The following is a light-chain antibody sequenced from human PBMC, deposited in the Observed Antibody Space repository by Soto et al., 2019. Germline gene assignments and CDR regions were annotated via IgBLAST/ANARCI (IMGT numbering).Light chain of an antibody. CDR2: EVS. V-gene: IGLV2-14*01. CDR1: SSDVGGYNY. CDR3: GSYISSSMNYV. J-gene: IGLJ1*01. Sequence: QSALTQPASVSGSPGQSITISCTGTSSDVGGYNYVSWYQQHPGKAPKLMIYEVSNRPSGVSNRFSGSKSGNTASLTISGPQPKEAANFSGGSYISSSMNYVFAPGPQLTV.